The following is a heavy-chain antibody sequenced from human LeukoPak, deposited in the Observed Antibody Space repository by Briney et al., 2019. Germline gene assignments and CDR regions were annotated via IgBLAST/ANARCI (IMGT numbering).Heavy chain of an antibody. Sequence: ASVKVSCKASGYTFTNYGVSWVRQAPGQGLEWMGWISVYNGNTNYAQKLQGRVNMTTDTSTSTAYMELRSLRSDDTAVYYCARDSYYYDPYYFDSWGQGTLVTVSS. CDR3: ARDSYYYDPYYFDS. CDR1: GYTFTNYG. J-gene: IGHJ4*02. V-gene: IGHV1-18*01. CDR2: ISVYNGNT. D-gene: IGHD3-22*01.